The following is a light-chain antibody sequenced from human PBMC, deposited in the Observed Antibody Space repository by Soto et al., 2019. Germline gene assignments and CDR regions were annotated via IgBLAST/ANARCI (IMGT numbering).Light chain of an antibody. CDR3: QHYHNWPPLDT. CDR1: QSVNSN. V-gene: IGKV3-15*01. CDR2: GAS. J-gene: IGKJ2*01. Sequence: EIVMTQSPATLSVSPGERATLSCRASQSVNSNLAWYQQKPGQAPRLLIYGASTRATGIPARFSGGGSGTEFTLTLSSLQSEDFAVYFCQHYHNWPPLDTFGQGPKLEIK.